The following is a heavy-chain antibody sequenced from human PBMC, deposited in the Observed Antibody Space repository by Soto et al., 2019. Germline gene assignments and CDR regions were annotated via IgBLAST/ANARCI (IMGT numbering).Heavy chain of an antibody. D-gene: IGHD2-15*01. CDR2: IDPSDSYT. CDR3: ARRTQYCSCGSCYLYFDY. Sequence: EVQLVQSGAEVKKPGESLKISCKGSGYSFSSYWISWVRQMPGKGLEWMGKIDPSDSYTSYSPSFQGHVTISADKSISTAYVQLSSLKASDTAMYYCARRTQYCSCGSCYLYFDYWGQGTLVTVSS. CDR1: GYSFSSYW. V-gene: IGHV5-10-1*03. J-gene: IGHJ4*02.